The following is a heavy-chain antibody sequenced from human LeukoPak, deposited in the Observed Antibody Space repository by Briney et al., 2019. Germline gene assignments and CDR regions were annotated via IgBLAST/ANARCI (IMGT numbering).Heavy chain of an antibody. D-gene: IGHD6-19*01. CDR2: ISGGSSTI. Sequence: SGGSLRLSCAASGFTLSSYSMNWVRQAPGKGLEWVSYISGGSSTIYNADSVKGRFTISRDNAENLLYLLMDTLRAEDTAVYYCARVGSNQWLDYWGQGTLVTVSS. V-gene: IGHV3-48*01. CDR1: GFTLSSYS. CDR3: ARVGSNQWLDY. J-gene: IGHJ4*02.